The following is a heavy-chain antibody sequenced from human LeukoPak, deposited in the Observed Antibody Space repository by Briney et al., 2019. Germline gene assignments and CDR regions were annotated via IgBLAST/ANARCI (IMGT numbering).Heavy chain of an antibody. D-gene: IGHD3-22*01. J-gene: IGHJ3*02. V-gene: IGHV3-23*01. CDR3: ATQPSAYYYDSSGYYYGAFDI. CDR2: ISGSGGST. Sequence: GGSLRLSCAASGFTFSSYAMSWVRQAPGKGLEWVSAISGSGGSTYYADSVKGRFTISRDNSKNTLYLQMNSLRAGDTAVYYCATQPSAYYYDSSGYYYGAFDIWGQGTMVTVSS. CDR1: GFTFSSYA.